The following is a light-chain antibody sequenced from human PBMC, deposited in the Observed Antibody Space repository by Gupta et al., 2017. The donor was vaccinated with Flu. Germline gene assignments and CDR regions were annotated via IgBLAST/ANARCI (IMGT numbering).Light chain of an antibody. V-gene: IGLV3-1*01. CDR1: SLGNKF. CDR2: QDM. Sequence: PGQTASITCSGDSLGNKFVSWYHQRPGQSPLLVIYQDMRRPAVVPGRFSGSNSGNTATLTVSGTQPMDEGDFYCHTWDSTTGVFGGGTKLTVL. CDR3: HTWDSTTGV. J-gene: IGLJ3*02.